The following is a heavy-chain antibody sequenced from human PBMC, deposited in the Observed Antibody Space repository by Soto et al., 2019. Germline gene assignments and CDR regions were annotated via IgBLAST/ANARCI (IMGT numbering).Heavy chain of an antibody. J-gene: IGHJ4*02. CDR3: ARDFRYGSQWELLPASNY. CDR1: GYTFTSYG. D-gene: IGHD1-26*01. CDR2: ISAYNGNT. Sequence: ASVKVSCKASGYTFTSYGISWVRQAPGQGLEWMGWISAYNGNTNYAQKLQGRVTMTTDTSTSTAYMELRSLRSDDTAVYYCARDFRYGSQWELLPASNYWGQGTLVTVSS. V-gene: IGHV1-18*01.